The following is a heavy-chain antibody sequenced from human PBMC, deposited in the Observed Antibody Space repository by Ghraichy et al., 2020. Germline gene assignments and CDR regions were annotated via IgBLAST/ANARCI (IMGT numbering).Heavy chain of an antibody. CDR2: INHSGST. J-gene: IGHJ6*02. D-gene: IGHD1-7*01. V-gene: IGHV4-34*01. CDR1: GGSFSGYY. CDR3: AGPGTRKRANYYYYGMDV. Sequence: SETLSLTCAVYGGSFSGYYWSWIRQPPGKGLEWIGEINHSGSTNYNPSLKSRVTISVDTSKNQFSLKLSSVTAADTAVYYCAGPGTRKRANYYYYGMDVWGQGTTVTVSS.